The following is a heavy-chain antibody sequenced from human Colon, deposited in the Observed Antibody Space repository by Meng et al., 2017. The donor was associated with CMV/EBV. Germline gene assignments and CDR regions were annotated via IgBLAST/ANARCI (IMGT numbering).Heavy chain of an antibody. Sequence: SVKVSCKAAGGKFSTDAFSWVRQAPGQGLEWMGSIIPVLGSPTYAQKFQGRVTLTTDESTNTGYMELRSLKSEDTAVYYCARHSATHSQLRGLDAWGQGTLVTVSS. CDR3: ARHSATHSQLRGLDA. D-gene: IGHD5-24*01. J-gene: IGHJ5*02. CDR2: IIPVLGSP. CDR1: GGKFSTDA. V-gene: IGHV1-69*11.